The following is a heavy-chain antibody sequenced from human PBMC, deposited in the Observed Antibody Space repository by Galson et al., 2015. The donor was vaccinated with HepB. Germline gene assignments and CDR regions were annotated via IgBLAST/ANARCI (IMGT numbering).Heavy chain of an antibody. D-gene: IGHD4-17*01. CDR2: IKSKTDGGTT. Sequence: SLRLSCAASGFTFSNTWMNWVRQAPGKGLEWVGRIKSKTDGGTTDYAAPVKGRFTISRDDSKNTLYLQMNSLKTEDTAVYYCTTDYGDYPGYFDLWGRGTLVTVSS. CDR1: GFTFSNTW. CDR3: TTDYGDYPGYFDL. J-gene: IGHJ2*01. V-gene: IGHV3-15*07.